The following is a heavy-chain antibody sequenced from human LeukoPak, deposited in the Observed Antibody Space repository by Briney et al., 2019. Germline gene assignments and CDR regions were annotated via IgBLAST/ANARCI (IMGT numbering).Heavy chain of an antibody. CDR3: ERMYSSPLYSWFDP. Sequence: SETLSLTCTVSGGSISSYYWSWIRQPPGKGLEWIGYIYYSGSTNYNPSLKSRVTISVDTSKNQFSLKLSSVTAADTAVYYCERMYSSPLYSWFDPWGQGTLVTVSS. V-gene: IGHV4-59*01. D-gene: IGHD4-11*01. J-gene: IGHJ5*02. CDR1: GGSISSYY. CDR2: IYYSGST.